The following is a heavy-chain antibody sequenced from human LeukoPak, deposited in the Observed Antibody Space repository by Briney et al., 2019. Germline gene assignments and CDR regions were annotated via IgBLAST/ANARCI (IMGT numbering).Heavy chain of an antibody. J-gene: IGHJ4*02. CDR3: AKAPSYSSWYVELDY. V-gene: IGHV3-30*02. CDR2: IRYDGSDK. Sequence: GGSLRLSCAASRFTFSTYGMHWVRQAPGKGLEWVAFIRYDGSDKYYADSVKGRFTISRDNSKNTLYLQMNSLRAEDTAVYYCAKAPSYSSWYVELDYWGQGTLVTVSS. CDR1: RFTFSTYG. D-gene: IGHD6-13*01.